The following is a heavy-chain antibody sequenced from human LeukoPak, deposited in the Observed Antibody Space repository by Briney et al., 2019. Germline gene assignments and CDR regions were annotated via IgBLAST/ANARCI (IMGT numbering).Heavy chain of an antibody. V-gene: IGHV3-74*01. D-gene: IGHD3-22*01. CDR1: GFTFSSYS. CDR3: ARGPTYYYDRSGYMGDY. Sequence: GGSLRLSCAASGFTFSSYSMNWVRQAPGKGLVWVSRINSDGSSTSYADSVKGRFTISRDNAKNTLYLQMNSLRAEDTAVYYCARGPTYYYDRSGYMGDYWGQGTLVTVSS. CDR2: INSDGSST. J-gene: IGHJ4*02.